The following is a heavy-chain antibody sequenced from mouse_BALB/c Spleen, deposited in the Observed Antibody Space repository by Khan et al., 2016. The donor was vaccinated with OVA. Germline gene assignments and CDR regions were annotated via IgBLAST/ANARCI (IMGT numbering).Heavy chain of an antibody. J-gene: IGHJ1*01. CDR3: TRRPGYFEV. CDR2: INSGGDTT. V-gene: IGHV5-12-1*01. Sequence: EVQGVESGGGLVKPGGSLKLSCTASGFTFSSYDMSWVRQTPEKRLEWVAYINSGGDTTYSPDTVKGRFPISRDNAKNTLYLQMSSLKSEDTAIYYCTRRPGYFEVWGAGTTVTVSS. CDR1: GFTFSSYD.